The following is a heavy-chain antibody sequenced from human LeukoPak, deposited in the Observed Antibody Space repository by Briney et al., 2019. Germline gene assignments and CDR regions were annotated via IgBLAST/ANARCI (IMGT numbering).Heavy chain of an antibody. CDR1: GFTFSSYS. D-gene: IGHD1-26*01. V-gene: IGHV3-7*01. Sequence: PGGSLRLSCAASGFTFSSYSMNWVRQAPGKGLEWVANIKQDGSEKNYVDSVKGRFTISRDNAKNSLYLQMNSLRAEDTAVYYCARNPSGEIDYWGQGTLVTVSS. J-gene: IGHJ4*02. CDR2: IKQDGSEK. CDR3: ARNPSGEIDY.